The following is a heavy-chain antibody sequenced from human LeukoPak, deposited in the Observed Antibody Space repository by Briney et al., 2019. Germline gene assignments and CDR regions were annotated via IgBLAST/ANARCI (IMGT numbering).Heavy chain of an antibody. CDR2: ISYDGSNK. D-gene: IGHD4-11*01. V-gene: IGHV3-30*03. CDR3: ARGATVKPGGYYMDV. J-gene: IGHJ6*03. CDR1: GFTFSSYG. Sequence: PGGSLRLSCAASGFTFSSYGMHWVRQAPGKGLEWVAVISYDGSNKYYADSVKGRFTISRDNSKNTLYLQMNSLRAEDTAVYYCARGATVKPGGYYMDVWGKGTTVTISS.